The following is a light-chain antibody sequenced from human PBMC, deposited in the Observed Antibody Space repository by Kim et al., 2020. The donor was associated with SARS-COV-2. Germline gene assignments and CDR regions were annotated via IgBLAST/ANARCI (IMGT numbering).Light chain of an antibody. CDR3: QAWDSSTGV. Sequence: YELTQPPSVSVSPGQTASITCSGDKLGNKYACWYQQKPGQSPVLVIYQVSKRPSGIPERFSGSNSGNTATLTISGTQAMDEADYYCQAWDSSTGVFGGGTKLTVL. J-gene: IGLJ3*02. V-gene: IGLV3-1*01. CDR2: QVS. CDR1: KLGNKY.